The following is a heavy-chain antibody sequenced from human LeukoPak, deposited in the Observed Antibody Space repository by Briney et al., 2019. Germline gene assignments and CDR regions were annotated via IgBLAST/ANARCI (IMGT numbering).Heavy chain of an antibody. CDR3: ARTYYYDSSGYYSAFDI. J-gene: IGHJ3*02. V-gene: IGHV4-39*07. Sequence: SETLSLTCTVSGDSISGSTYYWCWIRQPPGKGLEWIGSIYHSGSTYYNPSLKSRVTISVDTSKNQFSLKLSSVTAADTAVYYCARTYYYDSSGYYSAFDIWGQGTMVTVSS. D-gene: IGHD3-22*01. CDR2: IYHSGST. CDR1: GDSISGSTYY.